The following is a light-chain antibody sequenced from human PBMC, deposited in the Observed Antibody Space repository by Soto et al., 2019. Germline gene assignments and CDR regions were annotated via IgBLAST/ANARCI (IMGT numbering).Light chain of an antibody. V-gene: IGKV3-20*01. Sequence: ELVLTQSPGTLSLSLGDRATLSCRASQSVSSNYLAWYQQKPGQAPRLLIYGTSSRATGIPDRFSGSGSGTDFTLSISRLEPEDLAVYYCQQYGNGNSPRYSFGQGTRLEIK. CDR3: QQYGNGNSPRYS. J-gene: IGKJ2*03. CDR2: GTS. CDR1: QSVSSNY.